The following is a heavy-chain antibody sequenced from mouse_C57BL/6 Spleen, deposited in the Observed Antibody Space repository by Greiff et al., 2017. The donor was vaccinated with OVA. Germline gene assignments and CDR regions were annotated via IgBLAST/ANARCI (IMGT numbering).Heavy chain of an antibody. D-gene: IGHD2-5*01. J-gene: IGHJ3*01. CDR1: GFNIKNNY. Sequence: VQLQQSVAELVRPGASVKLSCTASGFNIKNNYMHWVKQRPEQGLEWIGRIDPANGNTKYAPKFQGKATITADTSSNTAYLQLSSLTSEDTAIYYCARDYSNAWFAYWGQGTLVTVSA. CDR2: IDPANGNT. V-gene: IGHV14-3*01. CDR3: ARDYSNAWFAY.